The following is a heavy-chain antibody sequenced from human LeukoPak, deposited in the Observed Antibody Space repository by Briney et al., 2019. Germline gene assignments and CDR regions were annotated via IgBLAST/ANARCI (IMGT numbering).Heavy chain of an antibody. V-gene: IGHV3-21*01. CDR1: GFIFSSYS. D-gene: IGHD1-26*01. Sequence: PGRSLRLSCAASGFIFSSYSMHWVRQAPGKGLEWVSSISSTSRYIYYAASMKGRFTISRDNAKNSLYLQMNSLRAEDTAMYYCTRGRVSVGATEVFDYWGQGTLVTVSS. J-gene: IGHJ4*02. CDR3: TRGRVSVGATEVFDY. CDR2: ISSTSRYI.